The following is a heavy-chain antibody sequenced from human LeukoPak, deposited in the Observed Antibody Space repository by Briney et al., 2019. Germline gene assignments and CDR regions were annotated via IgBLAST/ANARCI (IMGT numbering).Heavy chain of an antibody. CDR1: GFTFSSYA. CDR2: ISVSGGST. Sequence: GGSLRLSCAASGFTFSSYAMSWVRQAPGKGLEWVSAISVSGGSTYYADSVKGRFTISRDNSKNTLYLQMNSLKTEDTAVYYCASPVGATTVRAFDIWGQGTMVTVSS. J-gene: IGHJ3*02. CDR3: ASPVGATTVRAFDI. V-gene: IGHV3-23*01. D-gene: IGHD1-26*01.